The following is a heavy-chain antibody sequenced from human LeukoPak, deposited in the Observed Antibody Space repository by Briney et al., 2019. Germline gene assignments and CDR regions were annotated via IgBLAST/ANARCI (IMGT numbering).Heavy chain of an antibody. V-gene: IGHV4-61*01. Sequence: PSETLSLTCTVSGGSISSSSYYWSWIRQPPGKGLEWIGYIYYSGSTNYNPSLKNRVTISVDTSKNQFSLKLSSVTAADTAVYYCARGAGVTDPFDYWGQGTLVTVSS. CDR3: ARGAGVTDPFDY. CDR1: GGSISSSSYY. D-gene: IGHD2-21*02. J-gene: IGHJ4*02. CDR2: IYYSGST.